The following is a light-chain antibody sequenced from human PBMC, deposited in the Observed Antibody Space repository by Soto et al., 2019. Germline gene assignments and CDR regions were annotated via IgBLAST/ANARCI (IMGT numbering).Light chain of an antibody. V-gene: IGKV3-11*01. Sequence: EIVLTQSPDTLSLSPGERATLSCRASQSVSSYLAWYQQKPGQALRLLIYDTFKRATGIPARFSGSGSGTDFTLTISGLEPEDFAVCYCVQRSRGPWTVGQGSKVEI. J-gene: IGKJ1*01. CDR2: DTF. CDR3: VQRSRGPWT. CDR1: QSVSSY.